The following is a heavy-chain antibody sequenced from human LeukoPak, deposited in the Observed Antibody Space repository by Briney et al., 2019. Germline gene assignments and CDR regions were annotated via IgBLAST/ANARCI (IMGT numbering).Heavy chain of an antibody. D-gene: IGHD6-13*01. J-gene: IGHJ2*01. Sequence: GASVKVSCKASGYTFTGYYMHWVRQAPGQGLEWMGWINPNSGGTNYAQKFQGRVTMTRDTSISTAYMELSRLRSDDTAVYYCARDHAIAAAGPNYWYFDLWGRGTLVTVSS. CDR1: GYTFTGYY. CDR2: INPNSGGT. V-gene: IGHV1-2*02. CDR3: ARDHAIAAAGPNYWYFDL.